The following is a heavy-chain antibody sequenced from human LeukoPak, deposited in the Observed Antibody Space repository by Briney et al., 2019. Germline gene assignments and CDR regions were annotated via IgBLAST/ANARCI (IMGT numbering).Heavy chain of an antibody. V-gene: IGHV3-30*04. CDR1: GFSFSSYK. D-gene: IGHD3-16*01. CDR2: ISDDGGNK. J-gene: IGHJ4*02. Sequence: PGGSLRLSCAASGFSFSSYKMDWLRQAPGKGLEWVAFISDDGGNKYHADSVKGRFTISRDNSNNTLYLQMNSLTAEDTAVYYCATEGGTPGREVTDFDSWGQGTLVTVSS. CDR3: ATEGGTPGREVTDFDS.